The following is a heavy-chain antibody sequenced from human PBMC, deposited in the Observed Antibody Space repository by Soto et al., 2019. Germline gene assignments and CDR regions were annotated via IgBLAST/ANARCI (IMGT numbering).Heavy chain of an antibody. CDR2: IIPIFGTA. CDR1: GGTFSSYA. Sequence: ASVKVSCKASGGTFSSYAISWVRQAPGQGLEWMGGIIPIFGTANYAQKFQGRVTITADESTSTAYMELSSLRSEDTAVYYCARVPQDYGGIYWYFDLWGRGTLVTVSS. D-gene: IGHD4-17*01. V-gene: IGHV1-69*13. J-gene: IGHJ2*01. CDR3: ARVPQDYGGIYWYFDL.